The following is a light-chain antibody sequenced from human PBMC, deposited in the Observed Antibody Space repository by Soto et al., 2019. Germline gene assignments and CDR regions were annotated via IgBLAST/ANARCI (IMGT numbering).Light chain of an antibody. CDR1: QSTSSS. Sequence: DIQMTQSPSSLSASVGDRVTITCRASQSTSSSVSWYQQKPGKAPNLLIYAASSLQSGVPSRFSGSGSGTDFTLTISSLQPEDFATYDCQQSYSIPLTFGGGTKVEIK. J-gene: IGKJ4*01. V-gene: IGKV1-39*01. CDR2: AAS. CDR3: QQSYSIPLT.